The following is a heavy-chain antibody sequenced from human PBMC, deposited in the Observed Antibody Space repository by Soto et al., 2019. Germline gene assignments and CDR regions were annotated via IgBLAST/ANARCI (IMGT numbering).Heavy chain of an antibody. CDR3: ARGRTDTGYNTNWFDL. CDR1: GGPISSYY. J-gene: IGHJ5*02. V-gene: IGHV4-59*01. D-gene: IGHD1-1*01. Sequence: SETLSLTCTVSGGPISSYYWSWIRQPPGKGLEWIGYIYYSGSTYYNPSLKSRVTISVDTSKNQFSLNLTSVTAADTAVYFCARGRTDTGYNTNWFDLWGQGTRVTVSS. CDR2: IYYSGST.